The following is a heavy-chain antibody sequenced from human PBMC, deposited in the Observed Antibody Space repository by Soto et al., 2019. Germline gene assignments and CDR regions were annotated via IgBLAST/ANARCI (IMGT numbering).Heavy chain of an antibody. CDR3: ASGKGVDGCDYLDI. J-gene: IGHJ4*02. D-gene: IGHD1-1*01. V-gene: IGHV4-30-4*01. CDR1: GVPISTDDYY. CDR2: IYYSGST. Sequence: SETLSLTCTVSGVPISTDDYYWTWIRQPPGKGLEWIGYIYYSGSTYYNWSLKSRVTISIDTSKNQFSLNLSSVTAADTAVYYCASGKGVDGCDYLDIWGQGTLVTVSS.